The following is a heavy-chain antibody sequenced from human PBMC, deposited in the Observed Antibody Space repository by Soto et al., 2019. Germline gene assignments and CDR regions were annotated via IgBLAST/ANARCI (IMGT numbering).Heavy chain of an antibody. CDR3: ARGLLTGSTPRLDAFDI. CDR2: ISYDGSNK. D-gene: IGHD3-9*01. Sequence: GGSLRLSCAASGFTFSIYAMHWVRQAPGKGLEWVAVISYDGSNKYYADSVKGRFTISRDNSKNTLYLQMNSLRAEDTAVYYCARGLLTGSTPRLDAFDIWGQGTMVTVSS. J-gene: IGHJ3*02. V-gene: IGHV3-30-3*01. CDR1: GFTFSIYA.